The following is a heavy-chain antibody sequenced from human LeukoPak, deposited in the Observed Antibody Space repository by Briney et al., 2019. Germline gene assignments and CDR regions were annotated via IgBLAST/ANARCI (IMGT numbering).Heavy chain of an antibody. CDR1: GFIFRGYA. Sequence: GGSLRLSCAASGFIFRGYAMSWVRQFPGKGLEWVSAIGGSGGSTYYADSVKGRFTISRDNSKSTLYLQMNSLRAEDTALYYCAKERGIYSGYDYFDYWGQGTLVTVSP. J-gene: IGHJ4*02. CDR2: IGGSGGST. V-gene: IGHV3-23*01. D-gene: IGHD5-12*01. CDR3: AKERGIYSGYDYFDY.